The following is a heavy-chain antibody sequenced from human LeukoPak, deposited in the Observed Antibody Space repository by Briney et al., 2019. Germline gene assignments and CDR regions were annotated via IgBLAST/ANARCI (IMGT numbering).Heavy chain of an antibody. V-gene: IGHV3-21*01. CDR1: GFTYSSFS. D-gene: IGHD3-3*01. CDR3: SRDLGGFGDYNFLSGSDY. Sequence: PGGSLRLSCAASGFTYSSFSMNWVRQAPGKGLEWVSYISSSSSYIYYADSVKGRFTVSRDNARRSLYLQINSLRAEDTAVYYCSRDLGGFGDYNFLSGSDYWGQGALVTVSS. J-gene: IGHJ4*02. CDR2: ISSSSSYI.